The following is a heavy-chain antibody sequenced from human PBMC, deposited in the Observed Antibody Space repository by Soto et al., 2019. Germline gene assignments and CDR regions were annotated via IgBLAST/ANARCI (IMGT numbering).Heavy chain of an antibody. Sequence: SETLSLTCAVSGGSISSSNWWRWVRQPPGKGLEWIGEIYHSGSTNYNPSLKSRVTISVDKSQNQFSLKLSSVTAADTAVYYCARGGGGYYYDSSGYYHFDYWGQGTLVTVSS. J-gene: IGHJ4*02. CDR2: IYHSGST. CDR3: ARGGGGYYYDSSGYYHFDY. CDR1: GGSISSSNW. D-gene: IGHD3-22*01. V-gene: IGHV4-4*02.